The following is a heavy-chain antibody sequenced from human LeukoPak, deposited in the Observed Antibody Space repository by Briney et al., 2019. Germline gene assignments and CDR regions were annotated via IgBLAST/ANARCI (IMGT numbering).Heavy chain of an antibody. J-gene: IGHJ4*02. V-gene: IGHV3-23*01. D-gene: IGHD2-2*01. CDR3: AKGPRRLIVVVPAAMIDY. CDR1: GFTFSTYA. Sequence: GGSLRLSCAASGFTFSTYAMTWVRQAPGKGLEWVSAISPSGDKTYYADSVKGRFTISRDNSKNTLYLQMNSLRAEDTAIYYCAKGPRRLIVVVPAAMIDYWGQGTLVTVSS. CDR2: ISPSGDKT.